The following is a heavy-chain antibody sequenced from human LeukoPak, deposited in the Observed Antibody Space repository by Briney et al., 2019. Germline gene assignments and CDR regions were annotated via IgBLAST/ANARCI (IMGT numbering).Heavy chain of an antibody. J-gene: IGHJ3*02. V-gene: IGHV3-7*01. CDR3: ARLSGYRYGYPAFDI. CDR1: GFTFSSYW. Sequence: GGSLRLSCAASGFTFSSYWMSWVRQAPGKGLEWVANIKQDGSEKYYVDSVKGRFTISRDNAKNSLYLQMNSLRAEDTAVYYCARLSGYRYGYPAFDIWGQGTMVTVSS. D-gene: IGHD5-18*01. CDR2: IKQDGSEK.